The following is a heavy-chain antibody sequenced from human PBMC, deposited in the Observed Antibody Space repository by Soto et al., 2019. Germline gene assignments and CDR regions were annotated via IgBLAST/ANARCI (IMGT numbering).Heavy chain of an antibody. J-gene: IGHJ4*02. V-gene: IGHV3-23*01. CDR2: ISGSGGST. CDR3: AKDPLFGNSGYDITDY. CDR1: GFTFSSYA. D-gene: IGHD5-12*01. Sequence: GGSLRLSCAASGFTFSSYAMSWVRQAPGKGLEWVSAISGSGGSTYYADSVKSRFTISRDNSKNTLYLQMNSLRAEDTAVYYCAKDPLFGNSGYDITDYWGQGTLVTVSS.